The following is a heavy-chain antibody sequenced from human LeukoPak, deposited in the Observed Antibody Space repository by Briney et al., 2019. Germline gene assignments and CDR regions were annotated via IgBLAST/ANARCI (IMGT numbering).Heavy chain of an antibody. J-gene: IGHJ4*02. D-gene: IGHD3-10*01. CDR2: IYYSGST. V-gene: IGHV4-39*07. CDR1: GGSISSSSYY. Sequence: SETLSLTCTVSGGSISSSSYYWSWIRQPPGRGLEWIGSIYYSGSTFYNPSLKSRVTISVDTSKNQFSLKLSSVTAADTAVYYCARLYGSGSYYNYWGQGTLVTVSS. CDR3: ARLYGSGSYYNY.